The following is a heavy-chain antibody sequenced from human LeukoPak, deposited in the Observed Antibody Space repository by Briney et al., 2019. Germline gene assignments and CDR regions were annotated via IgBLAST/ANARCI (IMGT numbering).Heavy chain of an antibody. D-gene: IGHD6-13*01. CDR2: INHSGST. CDR1: RPSFSLYY. V-gene: IGHV4-34*01. Sequence: SETLSPTCAVYRPSFSLYYWSWTSQPPGKGLEWIGEINHSGSTNYNPSLKSRVTISVDTSKNQFSLKLSALRNEDAAVKDCADRGEQQMVTGGYWGQGTLVTVSS. CDR3: ADRGEQQMVTGGY. J-gene: IGHJ4*02.